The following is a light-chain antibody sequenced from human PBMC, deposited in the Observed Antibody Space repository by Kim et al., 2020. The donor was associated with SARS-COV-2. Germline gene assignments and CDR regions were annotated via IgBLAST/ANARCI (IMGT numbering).Light chain of an antibody. CDR3: ASYAGSNNLVV. CDR1: SSDVGGYDS. V-gene: IGLV2-8*01. Sequence: QSALAQPPSASGSPGQSVTISCTGTSSDVGGYDSVSWYQQYPGKAPKLIIYDVTKRPSRVPDRFSGSKSGNTASLTVSRLQAEDEAEYFCASYAGSNNLVVFGGGTQLTVL. J-gene: IGLJ3*02. CDR2: DVT.